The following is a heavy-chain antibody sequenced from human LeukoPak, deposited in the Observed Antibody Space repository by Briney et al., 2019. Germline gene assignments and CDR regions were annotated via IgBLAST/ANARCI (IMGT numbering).Heavy chain of an antibody. V-gene: IGHV3-23*01. CDR2: ISGSGGST. J-gene: IGHJ6*02. D-gene: IGHD2-2*02. CDR3: AKDGPRYCSSTSCYMAGYYYYYYGMDV. Sequence: PGGSLRLSCAASGFTFSSYAMSWVRQAPGKGLEWVSAISGSGGSTYYADSVKGRFTISRDNSKNTLYLQMNSLRAEDTAVYYCAKDGPRYCSSTSCYMAGYYYYYYGMDVWGQGTTVTVSS. CDR1: GFTFSSYA.